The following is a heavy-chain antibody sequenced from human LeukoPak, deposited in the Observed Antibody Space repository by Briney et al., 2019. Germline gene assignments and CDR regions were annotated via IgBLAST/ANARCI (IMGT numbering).Heavy chain of an antibody. CDR1: GGTFSSYA. V-gene: IGHV1-69*04. CDR3: AREGGPYRPLEY. CDR2: IIPILGIA. J-gene: IGHJ4*02. Sequence: ASVKVSCKASGGTFSSYAISWVPQATGQGLEWMVRIIPILGIAHYAQKFQGRVTITADKSTSTAYMDLSSLRSEDTAVYYCAREGGPYRPLEYSGQGTLVTVSS.